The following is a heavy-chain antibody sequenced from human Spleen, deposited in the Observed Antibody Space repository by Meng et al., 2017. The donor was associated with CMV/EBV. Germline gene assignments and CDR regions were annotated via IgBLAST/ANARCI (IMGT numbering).Heavy chain of an antibody. CDR2: MFHSSSA. D-gene: IGHD6-13*01. Sequence: VSAAASSCSSWGRWGRRPAREGLEWIREMFHSSSATYNSALKCRVTISIDKAKCQFSLNLSSVTAADTDVYDCERGPRSGSWYVGVWGQGSLVTVSS. J-gene: IGHJ4*02. CDR3: ERGPRSGSWYVGV. V-gene: IGHV4-4*02. CDR1: AAASSCSSW.